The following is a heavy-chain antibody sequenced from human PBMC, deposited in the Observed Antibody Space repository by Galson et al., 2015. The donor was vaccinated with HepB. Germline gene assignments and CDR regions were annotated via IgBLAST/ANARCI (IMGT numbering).Heavy chain of an antibody. J-gene: IGHJ4*02. CDR1: GFTFSTYA. D-gene: IGHD6-13*01. CDR2: ISGSGGST. V-gene: IGHV3-23*01. Sequence: SLRLSCAASGFTFSTYAMSWVRRAPGKGLEWVSAISGSGGSTYYADSVKGRFTISRDNSKNTLYLQMNSLRAEDTAVYYCAKDGFSSSWYSYYFDYWGQGTLDTVSS. CDR3: AKDGFSSSWYSYYFDY.